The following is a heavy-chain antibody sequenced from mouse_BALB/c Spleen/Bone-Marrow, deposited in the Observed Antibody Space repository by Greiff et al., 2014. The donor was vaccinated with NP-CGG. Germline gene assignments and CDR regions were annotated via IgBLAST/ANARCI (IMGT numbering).Heavy chain of an antibody. CDR2: ISDGNSYT. Sequence: VQLKESGGGLVKPGASLKLSCAASGFTFSDYYMYWVRQTPEKRLEWVATISDGNSYTDYPDSVKGRFTISRDIAKNNLYLQMSSLKSEDTAMYYCERDRGVRGYAMDYWGQGTSVTVSS. J-gene: IGHJ4*01. D-gene: IGHD2-14*01. V-gene: IGHV5-4*02. CDR1: GFTFSDYY. CDR3: ERDRGVRGYAMDY.